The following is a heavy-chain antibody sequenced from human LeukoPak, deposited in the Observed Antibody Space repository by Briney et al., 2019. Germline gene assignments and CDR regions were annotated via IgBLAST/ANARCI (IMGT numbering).Heavy chain of an antibody. J-gene: IGHJ4*02. CDR2: ISAYNGNT. Sequence: ASVMVSCKASGYTFTSYGISWVRQAPGQGLEWMGWISAYNGNTNYAQKLQGRVTMTTDTSTSTAYMELRSLRSDDTAVYYCARDSYVLLWFGGNNRFDYWGQGTLVTVSS. V-gene: IGHV1-18*01. CDR3: ARDSYVLLWFGGNNRFDY. CDR1: GYTFTSYG. D-gene: IGHD3-10*01.